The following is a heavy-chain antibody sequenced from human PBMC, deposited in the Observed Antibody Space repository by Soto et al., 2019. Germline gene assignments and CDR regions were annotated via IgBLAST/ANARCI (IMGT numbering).Heavy chain of an antibody. D-gene: IGHD3-16*01. CDR1: GGSTSSDNY. V-gene: IGHV4-30-4*01. J-gene: IGHJ4*02. CDR2: IYYSGNT. CDR3: AREGGESSDGLYYFDS. Sequence: QVQLQESGPGLVKPSQTLSLTCTVSGGSTSSDNYWGWIRQPPGKGLEWIGYIYYSGNTDYNPSLKSRLAISIDTSKNQFSLKLSSVTAADTAVYFCAREGGESSDGLYYFDSWGQGSLVTVSS.